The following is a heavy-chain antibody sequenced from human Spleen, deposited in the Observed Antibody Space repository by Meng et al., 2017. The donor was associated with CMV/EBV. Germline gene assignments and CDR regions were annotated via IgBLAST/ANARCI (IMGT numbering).Heavy chain of an antibody. D-gene: IGHD2-2*01. CDR1: GFTFSSYG. Sequence: GGSLRLSCAASGFTFSSYGMHWVRQAPGKGLEWVAFIRYDGSNKYYADSVKGRFTISRDNSKNTLYLQMNSLRAEDTAVYHCAKGKVPAASYYFDYWGQGTLVTVSS. J-gene: IGHJ4*02. CDR3: AKGKVPAASYYFDY. CDR2: IRYDGSNK. V-gene: IGHV3-30*02.